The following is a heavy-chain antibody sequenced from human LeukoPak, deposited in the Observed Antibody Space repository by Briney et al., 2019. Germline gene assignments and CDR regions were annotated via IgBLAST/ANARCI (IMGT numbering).Heavy chain of an antibody. CDR3: ARDSARYCSSTSFYPKGFDY. V-gene: IGHV4-59*01. Sequence: PSETLSLTCTVSGGSISGYYWSWIRQPPGKGLEWIGYIYYSGSTNYKPSFKSRVTISVDTSKNQFSLKLSSVTAADTAVYYCARDSARYCSSTSFYPKGFDYWGQGTLVTVSS. J-gene: IGHJ4*02. CDR1: GGSISGYY. CDR2: IYYSGST. D-gene: IGHD2-2*01.